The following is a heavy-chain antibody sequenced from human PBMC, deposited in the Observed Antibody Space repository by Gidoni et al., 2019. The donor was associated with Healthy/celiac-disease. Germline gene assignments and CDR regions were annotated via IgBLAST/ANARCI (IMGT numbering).Heavy chain of an antibody. CDR2: IYHSGST. D-gene: IGHD3-22*01. CDR3: ASNEGMIVAYFQH. V-gene: IGHV4-38-2*02. CDR1: GYSISSGYY. Sequence: QVQLQESGPGLVKPSETLSLTCTVSGYSISSGYYWGWIRQPPGKGLEWIGSIYHSGSTYYNPSLKSRVTISVDTSKNQFSLKLSSVTAADTAVYYCASNEGMIVAYFQHWGQGTLVTVSS. J-gene: IGHJ1*01.